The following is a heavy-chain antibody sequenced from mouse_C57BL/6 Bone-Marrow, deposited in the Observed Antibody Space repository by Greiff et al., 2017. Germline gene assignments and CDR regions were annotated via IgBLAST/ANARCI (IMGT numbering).Heavy chain of an antibody. Sequence: EVQRVEPGGGLVKPGGSLQLSCAASGFTFSDYGMHWVRQAPEKGLEWVAYISSGSSTIYYADTVKGRFTISRDNAKNTLFLQMTSLRSEDTAMYYCARGRLPHYWGQGNTLTVSS. CDR1: GFTFSDYG. CDR2: ISSGSSTI. V-gene: IGHV5-17*01. J-gene: IGHJ2*01. CDR3: ARGRLPHY. D-gene: IGHD3-2*02.